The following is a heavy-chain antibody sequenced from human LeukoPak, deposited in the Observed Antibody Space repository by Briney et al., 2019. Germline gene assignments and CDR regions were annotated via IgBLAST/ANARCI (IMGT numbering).Heavy chain of an antibody. V-gene: IGHV3-66*01. CDR1: GFTVSSNY. J-gene: IGHJ4*02. Sequence: GGSLRPSCAASGFTVSSNYMSWVRQAPGKGLEWVSVIYSGGSTYYADSVKGRFAISRDISKNTLYLQMNSLRAEDTAVYYCAKDRGGRDGYNFDYWGQGTLVTVSS. CDR2: IYSGGST. CDR3: AKDRGGRDGYNFDY. D-gene: IGHD5-24*01.